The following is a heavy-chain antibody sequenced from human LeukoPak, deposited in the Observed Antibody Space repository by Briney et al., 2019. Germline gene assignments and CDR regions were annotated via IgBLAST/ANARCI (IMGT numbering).Heavy chain of an antibody. CDR3: VRARGTGPGAHFDY. J-gene: IGHJ4*02. CDR2: ISDSGSYV. V-gene: IGHV3-21*05. Sequence: GGSLRLSCAASGFTFSSYAMSWVRQAPGKGLEWVSYISDSGSYVNYADSVKGRFTISRDNTKNSLYLQMNSLRDEDTAVYYCVRARGTGPGAHFDYWGQGTLVTVSS. CDR1: GFTFSSYA. D-gene: IGHD3-10*01.